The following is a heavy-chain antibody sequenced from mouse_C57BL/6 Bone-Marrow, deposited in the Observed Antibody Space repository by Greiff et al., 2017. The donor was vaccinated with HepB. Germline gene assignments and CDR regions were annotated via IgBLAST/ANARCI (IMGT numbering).Heavy chain of an antibody. D-gene: IGHD2-1*01. J-gene: IGHJ4*01. Sequence: QVQPQQPGAELVKPGASVKMSCKASGYTFTSYWITWVKQRPGQGLEWIGDIYPGSGSTNYNEKFKSKATLTVDTSSSTAYMQLSSLTSEDSAVYYCARNYYGKGVDYWGQGTSVTVSS. CDR2: IYPGSGST. CDR1: GYTFTSYW. CDR3: ARNYYGKGVDY. V-gene: IGHV1-55*01.